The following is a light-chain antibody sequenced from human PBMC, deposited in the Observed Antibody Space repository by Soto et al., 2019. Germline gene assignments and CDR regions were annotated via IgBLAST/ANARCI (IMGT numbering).Light chain of an antibody. CDR1: QDIRSS. J-gene: IGKJ4*01. CDR2: GAS. Sequence: EIVMTQSPATLSVSPGERVTLSCRASQDIRSSLAWYQQKPGQAPRLLIYGASIRATGVPATFRGSGSGTEFTLSISSLQSEHLGVYYCQQDSSWPLTFGGGTKVEIK. CDR3: QQDSSWPLT. V-gene: IGKV3-15*01.